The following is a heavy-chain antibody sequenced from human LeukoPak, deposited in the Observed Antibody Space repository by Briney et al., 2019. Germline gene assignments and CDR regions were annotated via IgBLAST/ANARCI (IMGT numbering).Heavy chain of an antibody. CDR1: GGSISSGGYY. V-gene: IGHV4-31*03. D-gene: IGHD3-3*01. CDR3: ARAGSYDFWSGPLSHYNWFDP. Sequence: SETLSLTCTVSGGSISSGGYYWSWIRQHPGKGLEWIGYIYYSGSTYYNPSLKSRVTISVDTSKNQFSLKLSSVTAADTAVYYCARAGSYDFWSGPLSHYNWFDPWGQGTLVTVSS. CDR2: IYYSGST. J-gene: IGHJ5*02.